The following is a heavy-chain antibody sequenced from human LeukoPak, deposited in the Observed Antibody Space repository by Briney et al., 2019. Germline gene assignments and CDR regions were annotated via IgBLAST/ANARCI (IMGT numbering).Heavy chain of an antibody. CDR2: INHSAST. CDR1: GGSFSGYS. V-gene: IGHV4-34*01. J-gene: IGHJ4*02. CDR3: ARRFRQIKYCSSTSCPYYFDY. D-gene: IGHD2-2*01. Sequence: SETLSLTCAVYGGSFSGYSWSWIRQPPGKGLEWIGEINHSASTNYNPSLKSRVTISVDTSKNQFSLKLSSVTAADTAVYYCARRFRQIKYCSSTSCPYYFDYWGQGTLVTVSS.